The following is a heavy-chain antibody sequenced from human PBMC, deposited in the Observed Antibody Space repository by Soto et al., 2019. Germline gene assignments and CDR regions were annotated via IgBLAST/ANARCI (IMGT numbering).Heavy chain of an antibody. CDR3: ARDVAEYYGDYLYIDY. V-gene: IGHV1-18*01. J-gene: IGHJ4*02. D-gene: IGHD4-17*01. CDR1: GYTFTSYG. CDR2: ISAYNGNT. Sequence: ASVKVSCKASGYTFTSYGISWVRQAPGQGLEWMGWISAYNGNTNYAQKLQGRVTMTTDTSTSTAYMELRSLGSDDTAVYYCARDVAEYYGDYLYIDYWGQGTLVTVSS.